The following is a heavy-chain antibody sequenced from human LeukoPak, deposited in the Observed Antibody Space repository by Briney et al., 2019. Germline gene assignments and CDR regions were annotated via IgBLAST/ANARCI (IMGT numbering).Heavy chain of an antibody. CDR2: SYYSGST. CDR3: ARHPYSGGNYPFGS. J-gene: IGHJ4*02. V-gene: IGHV4-59*08. D-gene: IGHD1-26*01. CDR1: GGSISSYY. Sequence: KTSETLSLTCTVSGGSISSYYWSWIRQPPGKGLEWIGYSYYSGSTSYSPSLKSRVTISVDTSKNQFSLKLSSVTAADTAMYYCARHPYSGGNYPFGSWGQGILVTVSS.